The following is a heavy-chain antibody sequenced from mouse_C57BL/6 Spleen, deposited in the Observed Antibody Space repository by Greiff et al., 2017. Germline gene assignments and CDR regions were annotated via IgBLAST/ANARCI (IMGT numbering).Heavy chain of an antibody. Sequence: VQLKQSGPVLVKPGASVKMSCKASGYTFTDYYMNWVKQSHGKSLEWIGVINPYNGGTSYNQKFKGKATLTVDKSSSTAYMELNSLTSEDSAVYYCAREYYDLYAMDYWGQGTSVTVSS. J-gene: IGHJ4*01. D-gene: IGHD2-4*01. CDR3: AREYYDLYAMDY. CDR2: INPYNGGT. CDR1: GYTFTDYY. V-gene: IGHV1-19*01.